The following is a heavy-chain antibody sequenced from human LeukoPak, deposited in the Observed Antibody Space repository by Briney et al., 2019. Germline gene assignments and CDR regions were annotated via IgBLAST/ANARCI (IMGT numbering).Heavy chain of an antibody. J-gene: IGHJ4*02. CDR2: IKQDGSEK. CDR3: TGINYFDY. V-gene: IGHV3-7*01. Sequence: PGGSLRLSCAASGFTFSGYWMSWVRQAPGKGLEWVANIKQDGSEKYYVDSVKGRFTISRDNAKNSLYLQMNSLRAEDTAVYYCTGINYFDYWGQGTLVTVSS. D-gene: IGHD1-14*01. CDR1: GFTFSGYW.